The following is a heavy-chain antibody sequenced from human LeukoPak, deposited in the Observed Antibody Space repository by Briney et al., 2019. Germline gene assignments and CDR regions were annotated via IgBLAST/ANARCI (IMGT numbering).Heavy chain of an antibody. CDR2: IYYSGST. D-gene: IGHD5-12*01. V-gene: IGHV4-59*01. CDR3: AREGYSGYLNYFDY. Sequence: SETLSLTCTVSGGSISSYYWSWIRQPPGKGLEWIGYIYYSGSTNYNPSLKSRVTISVDTSKNQFSLKLSSVTAADTAVYYCAREGYSGYLNYFDYWGQGTLVTVSS. CDR1: GGSISSYY. J-gene: IGHJ4*02.